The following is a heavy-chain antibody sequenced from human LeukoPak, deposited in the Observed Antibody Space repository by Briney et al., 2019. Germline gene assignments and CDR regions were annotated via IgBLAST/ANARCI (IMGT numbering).Heavy chain of an antibody. J-gene: IGHJ3*02. CDR1: SGSFSGYY. Sequence: TSETLSLTCAVYSGSFSGYYWSWIRQPPGKGLEWIGEINHSGSTNYNPSLKSRVTISVDTSKNQFSLKLSSVTAADTAVYYCARAYYDFWSGYPPGAFDIWGQGTMVTVSS. D-gene: IGHD3-3*01. V-gene: IGHV4-34*01. CDR3: ARAYYDFWSGYPPGAFDI. CDR2: INHSGST.